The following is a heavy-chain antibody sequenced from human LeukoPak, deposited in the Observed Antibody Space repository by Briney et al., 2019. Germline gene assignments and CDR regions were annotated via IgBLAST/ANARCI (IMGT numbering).Heavy chain of an antibody. CDR1: RFTFSTYT. CDR2: IGNNGGGI. J-gene: IGHJ4*02. V-gene: IGHV3-23*01. CDR3: AIDPNWGTHS. D-gene: IGHD7-27*01. Sequence: PGGSLRLSCAASRFTFSTYTMYWVRHPPGKRLEWVSIIGNNGGGIHYADSVRGRFTISRDNSKNALYLQMNGLRVEDTAVYYCAIDPNWGTHSWGQGVLVTVSS.